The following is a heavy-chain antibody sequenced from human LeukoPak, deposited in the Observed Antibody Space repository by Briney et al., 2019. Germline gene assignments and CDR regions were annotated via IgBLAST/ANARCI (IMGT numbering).Heavy chain of an antibody. D-gene: IGHD6-19*01. CDR3: ARESAVAGTFDY. V-gene: IGHV4-59*01. CDR1: GASISSYY. Sequence: SETLSLTCTVSGASISSYYWNWIRQPPGKGLEWIGYVYYSGTTNYNPSLKSRVSMSVDTSKSQFSLKLTSVTAADTAVYYCARESAVAGTFDYWGQGTLVTVSS. J-gene: IGHJ4*02. CDR2: VYYSGTT.